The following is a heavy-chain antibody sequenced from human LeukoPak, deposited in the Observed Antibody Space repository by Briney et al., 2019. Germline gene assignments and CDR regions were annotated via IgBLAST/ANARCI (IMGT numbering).Heavy chain of an antibody. CDR3: ARDGLHTAHFDY. Sequence: QPGGSLRLSCAASGFTFSSYTMNWVRQAPGKGLQWVSTVSASSNIHYSDSVKGRFTISRDNARNSLYLQMNSLRDEDTAVYYCARDGLHTAHFDYWGQGPLVTVSS. V-gene: IGHV3-48*02. CDR1: GFTFSSYT. CDR2: VSASSNI. D-gene: IGHD5-18*01. J-gene: IGHJ4*02.